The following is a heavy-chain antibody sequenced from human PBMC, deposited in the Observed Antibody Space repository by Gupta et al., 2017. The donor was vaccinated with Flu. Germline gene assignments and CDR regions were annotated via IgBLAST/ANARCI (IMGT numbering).Heavy chain of an antibody. CDR3: ARVWSQGMFSGYYYEWFDP. CDR2: IYYSGST. Sequence: SQTLSLTCTVSGGSISSGGYYGSWIRQHPGKGLEWIGYIYYSGSTYYNPSLKSRVTISVETCKNQFYLKLSSVTAADKVVYYYARVWSQGMFSGYYYEWFDPWGQGNLGTVAA. V-gene: IGHV4-31*03. D-gene: IGHD3-22*01. J-gene: IGHJ5*02. CDR1: GGSISSGGYY.